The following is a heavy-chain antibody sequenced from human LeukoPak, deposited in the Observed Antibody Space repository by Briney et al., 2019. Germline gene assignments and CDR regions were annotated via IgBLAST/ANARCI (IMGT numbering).Heavy chain of an antibody. CDR2: IWYDGSNK. CDR1: GFTFSSYG. CDR3: ARAAVDTAMVTY. V-gene: IGHV3-33*01. Sequence: GRSLRLSCAAYGFTFSSYGMHWVRQAPGKGLEWVAVIWYDGSNKYYADSVKGRFTISRDNSKNTLYLQMNSLRAEDTAVYYCARAAVDTAMVTYWDQGTLVTVSS. J-gene: IGHJ4*02. D-gene: IGHD5-18*01.